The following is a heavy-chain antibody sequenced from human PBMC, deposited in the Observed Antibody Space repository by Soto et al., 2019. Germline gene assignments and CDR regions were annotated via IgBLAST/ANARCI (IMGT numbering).Heavy chain of an antibody. Sequence: PSETLSLTCTVSGGSISSSGYYWSWIRQHPGKGLEWIGHIYYSGSTYYNPSLKSRVTISVDTSKNQFSLKLSSVTAADTAVYYCVRLRYCSSTSCHRFDTWGQGTLVTVSS. D-gene: IGHD2-2*02. CDR3: VRLRYCSSTSCHRFDT. J-gene: IGHJ5*02. CDR1: GGSISSSGYY. CDR2: IYYSGST. V-gene: IGHV4-31*03.